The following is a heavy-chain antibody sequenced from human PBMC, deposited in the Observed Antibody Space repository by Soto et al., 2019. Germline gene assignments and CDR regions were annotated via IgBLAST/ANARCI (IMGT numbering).Heavy chain of an antibody. CDR3: AKDPYYDILTGYYRGSPTFDY. J-gene: IGHJ4*02. V-gene: IGHV3-23*01. CDR2: ISGSGGST. D-gene: IGHD3-9*01. CDR1: GFTFSSYA. Sequence: GGSLRLSCAASGFTFSSYAMSWVRQAPGKGLEWVSAISGSGGSTYYADSVKGRFTISRDNSKNTLYLQMNSLRAEDTAVYYCAKDPYYDILTGYYRGSPTFDYWGQGTLVTVSS.